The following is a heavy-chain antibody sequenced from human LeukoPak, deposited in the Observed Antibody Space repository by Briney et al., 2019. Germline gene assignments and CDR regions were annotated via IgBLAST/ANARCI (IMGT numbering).Heavy chain of an antibody. V-gene: IGHV4-39*07. D-gene: IGHD3-16*01. CDR2: VYYSGST. J-gene: IGHJ6*03. CDR3: ARSFMHYMDV. Sequence: PSETLSLTCTVSGGSISGSSYYWAWLRQPPGKGLEWIGSVYYSGSTYYNPSLKSRLTISIDTSRNQFSLKLISLTAADTAVYYCARSFMHYMDVWGKGTSVTVSS. CDR1: GGSISGSSYY.